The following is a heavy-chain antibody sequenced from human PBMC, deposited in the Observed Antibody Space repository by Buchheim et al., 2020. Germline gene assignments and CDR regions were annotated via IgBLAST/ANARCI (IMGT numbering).Heavy chain of an antibody. CDR2: ISYDGSNK. D-gene: IGHD3-22*01. Sequence: QVQLVESGGGVVQPGRSLRLSCAASGFTFSSYAMHWVRQAPGKGLEWVAVISYDGSNKYYADSVKGRFTISRDNSKNTLYLQMNSLRAEDTAVYYCARDNGRGGYYPAEYFQHWGQGTL. CDR1: GFTFSSYA. CDR3: ARDNGRGGYYPAEYFQH. V-gene: IGHV3-30-3*01. J-gene: IGHJ1*01.